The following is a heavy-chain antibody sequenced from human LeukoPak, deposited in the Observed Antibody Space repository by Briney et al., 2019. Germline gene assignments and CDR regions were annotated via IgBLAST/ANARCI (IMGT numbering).Heavy chain of an antibody. Sequence: PGRSLRLSCVASGFIFNNYGMHWVRQAPGKGLDWVAVISHDGSNIYYADSMKGRFTISRDNSKNTLWLQMNSLRPEDTAMYYCASSSSGLRHFDFWGQGTLVTVSS. CDR3: ASSSSGLRHFDF. CDR1: GFIFNNYG. J-gene: IGHJ4*02. CDR2: ISHDGSNI. V-gene: IGHV3-30*03. D-gene: IGHD3-22*01.